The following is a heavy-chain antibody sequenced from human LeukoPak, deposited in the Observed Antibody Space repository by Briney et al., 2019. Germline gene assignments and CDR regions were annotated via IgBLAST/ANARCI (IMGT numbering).Heavy chain of an antibody. V-gene: IGHV4-39*02. CDR1: GGSISSSSYY. J-gene: IGHJ6*03. CDR3: ARPDYYYYYMDV. Sequence: SETLSLTCTVSGGSISSSSYYWDWIRQPPGKGLEWIGSISYSGSTYYNPSLKSRVTISVDTSKNHFSLKLSSVTAADTAVYYCARPDYYYYYMDVWGKGTTVTISS. CDR2: ISYSGST. D-gene: IGHD5-12*01.